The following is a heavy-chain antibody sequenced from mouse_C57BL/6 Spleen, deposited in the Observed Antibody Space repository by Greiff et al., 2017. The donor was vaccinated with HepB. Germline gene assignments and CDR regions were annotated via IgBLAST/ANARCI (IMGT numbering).Heavy chain of an antibody. J-gene: IGHJ3*01. CDR3: ARSRYYGSSYDPFAY. D-gene: IGHD1-1*01. V-gene: IGHV1-80*01. Sequence: VQLKQSGAELVKPGASVKISCKASGYAFSSYWMNWVKQRPGKGLEWIGQIYPGDGDTNYNGKFKGKATLTADKSSSTAYMQLSSLTSEDSAVYFCARSRYYGSSYDPFAYWGQGTLVTVSA. CDR2: IYPGDGDT. CDR1: GYAFSSYW.